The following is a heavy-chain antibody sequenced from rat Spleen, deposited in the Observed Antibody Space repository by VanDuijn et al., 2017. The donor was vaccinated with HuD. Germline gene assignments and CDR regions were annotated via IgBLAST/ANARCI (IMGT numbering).Heavy chain of an antibody. D-gene: IGHD1-1*01. CDR3: ARQPHLLQWSPFDY. CDR1: GFTFSDYY. CDR2: ISSGGGGT. V-gene: IGHV5S23*01. Sequence: EVQLVESGGGLVQPGRSLKLSCAASGFTFSDYYMAWVRQAPKKGLEWVASISSGGGGTYYPDSVKGRFTISRDNAKSSLYLQMNSLKSEDTATYYCARQPHLLQWSPFDYWGQGVMVTVSS. J-gene: IGHJ2*01.